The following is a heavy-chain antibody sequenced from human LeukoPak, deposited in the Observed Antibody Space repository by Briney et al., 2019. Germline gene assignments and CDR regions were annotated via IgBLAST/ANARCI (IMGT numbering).Heavy chain of an antibody. CDR2: ISGSGGST. J-gene: IGHJ4*02. CDR1: GFTFSSYA. CDR3: AKRIAVAGHFDY. Sequence: PGGSLRLACAASGFTFSSYAMSWVRQAPGKGLEWVSAISGSGGSTYYADSVKGRFTIFRDNSKNTLYLQMNSLRAEDTAVYYCAKRIAVAGHFDYWGQGTLVTVSS. D-gene: IGHD6-19*01. V-gene: IGHV3-23*01.